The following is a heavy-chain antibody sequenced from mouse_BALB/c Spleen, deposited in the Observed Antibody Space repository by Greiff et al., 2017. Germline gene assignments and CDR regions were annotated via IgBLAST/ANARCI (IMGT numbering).Heavy chain of an antibody. CDR2: IDPYNGGT. V-gene: IGHV1S135*01. J-gene: IGHJ4*01. CDR3: ARWRGSSYDAMDY. D-gene: IGHD1-1*01. Sequence: LVESGPELVKPGASVKVSCKASGYAFTSYNMYWVKQSHGKSLEWIGYIDPYNGGTSYNQKFKGKATLTVDKSSSTAYMHLNSLTSEDSAVYYCARWRGSSYDAMDYWGQGTSVTVSS. CDR1: GYAFTSYN.